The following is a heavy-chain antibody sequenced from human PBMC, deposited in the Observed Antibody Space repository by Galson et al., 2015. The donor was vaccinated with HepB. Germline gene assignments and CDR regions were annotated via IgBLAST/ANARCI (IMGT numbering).Heavy chain of an antibody. CDR2: IPYDGNNK. V-gene: IGHV3-30*18. CDR3: AKEKGDGSGFGYLYYGTDV. CDR1: GFTFSSYG. D-gene: IGHD3-22*01. J-gene: IGHJ6*02. Sequence: SLRLSCAASGFTFSSYGMHWVRQAPGKGLEWVAVIPYDGNNKYYADSVKGRFTISRDNSKNTLYLQMNSLRPEDAAVYHCAKEKGDGSGFGYLYYGTDVWGQGTTVTVSS.